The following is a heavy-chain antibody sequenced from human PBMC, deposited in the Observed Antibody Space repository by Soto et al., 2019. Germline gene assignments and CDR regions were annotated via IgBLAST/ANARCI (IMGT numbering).Heavy chain of an antibody. V-gene: IGHV4-39*01. J-gene: IGHJ6*02. Sequence: PSETLSLTCTVSRGSISSSSYYWGWIRQPPGKGLEWIGSIYYSGSTYYNPSLKSRVTISVDTSKNQFSLKLSSVTAADTAVYYCARAWGSGSYYKPSVWYYGMDVWGQGTTVTVSS. D-gene: IGHD3-10*01. CDR3: ARAWGSGSYYKPSVWYYGMDV. CDR1: RGSISSSSYY. CDR2: IYYSGST.